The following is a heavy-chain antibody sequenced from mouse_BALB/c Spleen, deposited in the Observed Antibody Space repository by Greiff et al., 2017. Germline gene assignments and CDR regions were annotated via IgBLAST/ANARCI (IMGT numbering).Heavy chain of an antibody. V-gene: IGHV3-2*02. J-gene: IGHJ1*01. Sequence: EVQLQQSGPGLVKPSQSLSLTCTVTGYSITSDYAWNWIRQFPGNKLEWMGYISYSGSTSYNPSLKSRISITRDTSKNQFFLQLNSVTTEDTATYYCARSRAGGYWYFDVWGAGTTVTVSS. CDR3: ARSRAGGYWYFDV. CDR1: GYSITSDYA. CDR2: ISYSGST. D-gene: IGHD3-3*01.